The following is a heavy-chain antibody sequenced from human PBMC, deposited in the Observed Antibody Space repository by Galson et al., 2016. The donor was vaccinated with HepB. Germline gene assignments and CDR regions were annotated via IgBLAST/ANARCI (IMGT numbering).Heavy chain of an antibody. Sequence: SETLSLTCAAYVGSFSEYYWSWIRQSPGKGLEWIGEINHTGTTKYNPSLKSRVTISVDTSKKELSLKLTSVTAADTAVYYCAKFDFHGGVCLDYWGQGALVTVSA. D-gene: IGHD2-8*02. CDR1: VGSFSEYY. V-gene: IGHV4-34*01. J-gene: IGHJ4*02. CDR3: AKFDFHGGVCLDY. CDR2: INHTGTT.